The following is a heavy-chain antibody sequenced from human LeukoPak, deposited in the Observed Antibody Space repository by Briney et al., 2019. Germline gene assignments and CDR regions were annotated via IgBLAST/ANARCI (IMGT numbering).Heavy chain of an antibody. CDR2: IYYSGST. CDR3: ARDKGGPQLDP. CDR1: GGSISSYY. J-gene: IGHJ5*02. Sequence: PSETLSLTCTVSGGSISSYYWSWIRQPPGKGLEWIGYIYYSGSTNYSPSLKSRVTISVDTSKNQFSLKLSSVTAADTAVYYCARDKGGPQLDPWGQGTLVTVSS. V-gene: IGHV4-59*01.